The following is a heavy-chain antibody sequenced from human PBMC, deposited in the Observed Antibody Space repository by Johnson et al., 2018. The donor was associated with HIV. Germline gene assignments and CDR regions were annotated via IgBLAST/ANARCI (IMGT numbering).Heavy chain of an antibody. CDR1: GFTFSSYA. J-gene: IGHJ3*02. D-gene: IGHD1-26*01. V-gene: IGHV3-30*02. CDR3: AKSTWELRHLDAFDI. Sequence: QVQLVESGGGVVQPGRSLRLSCAASGFTFSSYAMHWVRQAPGKGLEWVAFIQFDGSHKYSADFVKGRFTISRDNSKNTLYLQMNSLRAEDTAVYYCAKSTWELRHLDAFDIWGQGTRVIVSS. CDR2: IQFDGSHK.